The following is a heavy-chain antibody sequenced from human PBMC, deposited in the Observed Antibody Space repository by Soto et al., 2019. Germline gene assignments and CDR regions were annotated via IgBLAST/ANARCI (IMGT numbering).Heavy chain of an antibody. Sequence: QVQLVQSGAEVKKPGASVNVSCKASGYTFTVYYMHWVRQAPGQGLEWMGWINPKSGGTMYPQKFQGRVTMTWDTSSSPAYMPVTRLRSHDTAVYYCARDRAKGGGSAGFDYWGQVALVTVSS. V-gene: IGHV1-2*02. CDR1: GYTFTVYY. J-gene: IGHJ4*02. CDR2: INPKSGGT. D-gene: IGHD1-26*01. CDR3: ARDRAKGGGSAGFDY.